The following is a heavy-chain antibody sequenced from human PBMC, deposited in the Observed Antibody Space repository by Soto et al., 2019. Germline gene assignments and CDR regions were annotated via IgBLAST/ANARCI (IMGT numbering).Heavy chain of an antibody. CDR1: GGSFSGYY. CDR2: INHSGST. Sequence: PSETLSLTCAVYGGSFSGYYWSWIRQPPGKGLEWIGEINHSGSTNYNPSLKSRVTISVDTSKNQFSLKLSSVTAADTAVYYCARSRTDTIDYWGQGTLVTVSS. J-gene: IGHJ4*02. D-gene: IGHD4-17*01. V-gene: IGHV4-34*01. CDR3: ARSRTDTIDY.